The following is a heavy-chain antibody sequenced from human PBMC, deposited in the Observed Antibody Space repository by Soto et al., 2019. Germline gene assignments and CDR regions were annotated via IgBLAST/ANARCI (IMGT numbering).Heavy chain of an antibody. D-gene: IGHD6-19*01. CDR1: GGSISSSNW. V-gene: IGHV4-4*02. J-gene: IGHJ4*02. Sequence: QVQLQESGPGLVKPSGTLSLTCAVSGGSISSSNWWSWVRQPPGKGLEWIGEIYHSGRTNYNPSLKSRVTMSVDKPKNQFSLQLGSVTAADTGGYYCARRVQWLVSFMDYWGQGTLVTVSS. CDR2: IYHSGRT. CDR3: ARRVQWLVSFMDY.